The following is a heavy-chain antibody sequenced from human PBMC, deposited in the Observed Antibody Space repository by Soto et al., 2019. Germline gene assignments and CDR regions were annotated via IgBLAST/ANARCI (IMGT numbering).Heavy chain of an antibody. CDR1: GYTFTSYG. CDR3: ARGGFYDSSGARNYYYYGMNV. CDR2: ISAYDGYT. D-gene: IGHD3-22*01. V-gene: IGHV1-18*01. Sequence: VSCKASGYTFTSYGINWVRQAPGQGLEWLGWISAYDGYTNYAQILQGRVSMTTDTSTKTAYMELRSLRSDDTAMYYCARGGFYDSSGARNYYYYGMNVWGQGTTVTVSS. J-gene: IGHJ6*02.